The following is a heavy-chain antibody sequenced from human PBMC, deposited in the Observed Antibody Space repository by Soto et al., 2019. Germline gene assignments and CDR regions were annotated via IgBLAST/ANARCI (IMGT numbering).Heavy chain of an antibody. Sequence: GASVKVSCTASGGTFSSYTISWVRQAPGQGLEWMGRIIPILGIANYAQKFQGRVTITADKSTSTAYMELSSLRSEDTAVYYCASGSRAIAAAGHNYYYYGMDVWGQGTTVTVSS. D-gene: IGHD6-13*01. CDR2: IIPILGIA. CDR1: GGTFSSYT. CDR3: ASGSRAIAAAGHNYYYYGMDV. V-gene: IGHV1-69*02. J-gene: IGHJ6*02.